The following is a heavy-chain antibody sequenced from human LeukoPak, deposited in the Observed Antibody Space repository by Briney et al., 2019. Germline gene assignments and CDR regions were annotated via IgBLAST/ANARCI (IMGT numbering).Heavy chain of an antibody. CDR1: GGSISSGSYY. D-gene: IGHD4/OR15-4a*01. CDR2: IYTSGST. V-gene: IGHV4-61*02. CDR3: ARDSKGAGYYYYYMDV. Sequence: SQTLSLTCTVSGGSISSGSYYWSWIRQPAGKGLEWIGRIYTSGSTNYNPSLKSRVTISVDTSKNQFSLKLSSVTAADTAVYYCARDSKGAGYYYYYMDVWGKGTTVTISS. J-gene: IGHJ6*03.